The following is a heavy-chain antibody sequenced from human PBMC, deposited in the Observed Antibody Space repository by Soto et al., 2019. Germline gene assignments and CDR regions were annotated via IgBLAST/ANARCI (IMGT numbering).Heavy chain of an antibody. V-gene: IGHV3-23*01. CDR2: ISGSGGST. CDR3: AKSHPYTRYCTNGLCYTFGFDY. J-gene: IGHJ4*02. D-gene: IGHD2-8*01. CDR1: GFTFSSYA. Sequence: EVQLLESGGGLVQPGGSLRLSCAASGFTFSSYAMSWVRQAPGKGLEWVSAISGSGGSTYYADSVKGRFTISRDNSKNTLYLQMNSLRAEDTAVYYCAKSHPYTRYCTNGLCYTFGFDYWGQGTLVTVSS.